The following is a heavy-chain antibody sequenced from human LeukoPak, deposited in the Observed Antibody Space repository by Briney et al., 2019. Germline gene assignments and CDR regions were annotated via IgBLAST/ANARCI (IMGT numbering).Heavy chain of an antibody. CDR2: FDPEDDET. Sequence: ASVKVSCKVSGYTLTELSMHWVRLAPGKGLEWMGSFDPEDDETIYAQKFQGRVTMTEDTSTDTAYMGLSSLRSEDTAVYYCATYLKATTGAGGLNDYWGQGTLVTVSS. D-gene: IGHD1-1*01. CDR1: GYTLTELS. J-gene: IGHJ4*02. V-gene: IGHV1-24*01. CDR3: ATYLKATTGAGGLNDY.